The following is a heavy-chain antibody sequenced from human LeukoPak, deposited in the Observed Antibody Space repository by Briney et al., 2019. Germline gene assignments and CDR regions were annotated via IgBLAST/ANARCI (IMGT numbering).Heavy chain of an antibody. J-gene: IGHJ4*02. CDR2: MSDSGVSS. V-gene: IGHV3-23*01. CDR3: AKASAGSSWYLGDDY. D-gene: IGHD6-13*01. CDR1: GFTFTSYA. Sequence: GGSLRLSCASSGFTFTSYAVSWVRQAPGKGLEWVSGMSDSGVSSYYADSVKGRFTISRDNSKNTLYLQMNSLRAEDTAVYYCAKASAGSSWYLGDDYWGQGTLVTVSS.